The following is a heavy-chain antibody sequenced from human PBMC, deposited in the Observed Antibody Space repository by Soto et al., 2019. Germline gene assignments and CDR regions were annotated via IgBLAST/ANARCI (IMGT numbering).Heavy chain of an antibody. Sequence: GGSLRLSCAASGFTFSSYGMHWVRQAPGKGLEWVAVISYDGSNKYYADSVKGRFTISRDNSKNTLYLQMNSLRAEDTAVYYCAKDQYYYDSSGYSDWGQGTLVTVSS. D-gene: IGHD3-22*01. V-gene: IGHV3-30*18. CDR1: GFTFSSYG. CDR2: ISYDGSNK. J-gene: IGHJ4*02. CDR3: AKDQYYYDSSGYSD.